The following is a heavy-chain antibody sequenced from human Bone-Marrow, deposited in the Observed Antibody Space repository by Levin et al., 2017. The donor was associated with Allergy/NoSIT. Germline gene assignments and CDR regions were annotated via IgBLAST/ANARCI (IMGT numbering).Heavy chain of an antibody. CDR1: GGSFSGYY. Sequence: SETLSLTCAVYGGSFSGYYWSWIRQPPGKGLEWIGEINHSGSTNYNPSLKSRVTISVDTSKNQFSLKLSSVTAADTAVYYCARGGDGYNYGKFDYWGQGTLVTVSS. CDR2: INHSGST. J-gene: IGHJ4*02. D-gene: IGHD5-24*01. V-gene: IGHV4-34*01. CDR3: ARGGDGYNYGKFDY.